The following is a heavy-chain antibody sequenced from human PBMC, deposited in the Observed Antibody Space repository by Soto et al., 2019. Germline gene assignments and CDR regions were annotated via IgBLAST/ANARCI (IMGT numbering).Heavy chain of an antibody. V-gene: IGHV4-59*08. CDR1: GGSISSYY. Sequence: QVQLQESGPGLVKPSETLSLTCTVSGGSISSYYWSWIRQPPGKGLEWIGYIYYSGSTNYTPSLKRRVIISVATSKNQFSLKLSSVTAADTAVYYCARRYGSCFDYWGQGTLVTVSS. J-gene: IGHJ4*02. CDR2: IYYSGST. CDR3: ARRYGSCFDY. D-gene: IGHD5-18*01.